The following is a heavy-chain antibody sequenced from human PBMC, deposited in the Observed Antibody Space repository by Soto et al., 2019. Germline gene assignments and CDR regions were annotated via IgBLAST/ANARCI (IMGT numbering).Heavy chain of an antibody. D-gene: IGHD2-15*01. CDR3: LMVTFSAMDV. CDR1: GGAFSSHY. CDR2: IYHIRRT. J-gene: IGHJ6*02. V-gene: IGHV4-34*01. Sequence: PSETLSLTCNTYGGAFSSHYWPRIREPPWKGLERLGAIYHIRRTNYNPSLKSRGTIVLDTSKNQFSLKLTSVTAADTAVYYCLMVTFSAMDVWGQGNTVT.